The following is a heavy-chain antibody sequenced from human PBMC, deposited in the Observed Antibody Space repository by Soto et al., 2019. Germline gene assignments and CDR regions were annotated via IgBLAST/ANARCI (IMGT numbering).Heavy chain of an antibody. CDR2: INHSGST. Sequence: PSETLSLTCAVYGGSFSGYYWSWIRQPPGKGLEWIGEINHSGSTNYNPSLKSRFTISRDNAKNSLYLQINSLRPEDTALYYCAKGLWSGESYYFGMDVWGQGTTVTVSS. J-gene: IGHJ6*02. V-gene: IGHV4-34*10. D-gene: IGHD3-3*01. CDR1: GGSFSGYY. CDR3: AKGLWSGESYYFGMDV.